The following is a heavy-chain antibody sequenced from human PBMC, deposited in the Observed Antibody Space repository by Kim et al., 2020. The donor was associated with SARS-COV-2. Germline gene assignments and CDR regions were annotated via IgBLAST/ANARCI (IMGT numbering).Heavy chain of an antibody. CDR2: T. V-gene: IGHV1-18*01. J-gene: IGHJ4*02. CDR3: ARDGPDGSGSS. Sequence: TNYAQRLQGRVTMTTATSTSTAYMELRSLRSDDTAVYYCARDGPDGSGSSWGQGTLVTVSS. D-gene: IGHD3-10*01.